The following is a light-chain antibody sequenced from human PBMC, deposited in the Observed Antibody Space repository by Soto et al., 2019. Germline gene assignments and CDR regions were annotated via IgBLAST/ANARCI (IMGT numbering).Light chain of an antibody. CDR3: ETWDSNTRV. CDR2: LEGSGSY. CDR1: SGHSSYI. J-gene: IGLJ3*02. V-gene: IGLV4-60*02. Sequence: QPVLTQSSSASASLGSSVKLTCTLSSGHSSYIIAWHQQQPGKAPRFFMKLEGSGSYNKGSGVPDRFSGSSSGADRYLTISNLQFEDEADYYCETWDSNTRVFGGGTKATVL.